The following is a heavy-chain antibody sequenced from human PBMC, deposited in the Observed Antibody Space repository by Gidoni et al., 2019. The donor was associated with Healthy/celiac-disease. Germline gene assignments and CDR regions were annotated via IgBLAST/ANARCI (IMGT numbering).Heavy chain of an antibody. CDR2: ISSSSSYI. J-gene: IGHJ4*02. Sequence: EVQLVESGGGLVKPGGSLRLSCAASGFTFSSYSMNWVRQAPGKGLEWVSSISSSSSYIYYADSVKGRFTISRDNAKNSLYLQMNSLRAEDTAVYYCARDWAYSGSRDVDYWGQGTLVTVSS. V-gene: IGHV3-21*01. CDR1: GFTFSSYS. CDR3: ARDWAYSGSRDVDY. D-gene: IGHD1-26*01.